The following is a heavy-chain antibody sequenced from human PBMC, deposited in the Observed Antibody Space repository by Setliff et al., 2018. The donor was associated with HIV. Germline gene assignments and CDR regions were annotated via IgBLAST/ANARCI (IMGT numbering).Heavy chain of an antibody. CDR2: IYPGDSDT. CDR3: SRPLGRSSSQGWFDP. D-gene: IGHD6-6*01. J-gene: IGHJ5*02. Sequence: GESLKISCQGSGYSFTSYWIGWVRQVPGKGLEWMGIIYPGDSDTKYSPSFQGQVTISADKSISTAYLQWSSLKASDTAMYYCSRPLGRSSSQGWFDPWGQGTLVTVSS. V-gene: IGHV5-51*01. CDR1: GYSFTSYW.